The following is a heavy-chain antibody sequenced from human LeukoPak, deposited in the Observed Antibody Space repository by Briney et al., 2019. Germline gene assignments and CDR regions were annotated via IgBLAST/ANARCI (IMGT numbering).Heavy chain of an antibody. V-gene: IGHV1-46*01. D-gene: IGHD3-9*01. J-gene: IGHJ3*02. CDR1: GYTFTSYY. CDR3: ASLDWVDAFDI. Sequence: ASVKVSCKASGYTFTSYYMHWVRQAPGQGLEWMGIIDPSGGSTSYAQKFQGRVTMTRDTSTSTVYMELSSLRSEDTAVYYCASLDWVDAFDIWGQGTMVTVSS. CDR2: IDPSGGST.